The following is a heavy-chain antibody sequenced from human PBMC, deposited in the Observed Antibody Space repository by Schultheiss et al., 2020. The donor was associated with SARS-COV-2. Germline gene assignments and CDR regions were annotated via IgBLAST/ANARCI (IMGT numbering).Heavy chain of an antibody. V-gene: IGHV3-48*03. CDR3: AKGLGPDCSSGCYSRVLDY. Sequence: GGSLRLSCAASGFTFSSYEMNWVRQAPGKGLEWVSYISSSGSTIYYADSVKGRFTISRDNAKNSLYLQMNSLRAEDTAIYYCAKGLGPDCSSGCYSRVLDYWGQGTLVTVSS. CDR1: GFTFSSYE. CDR2: ISSSGSTI. J-gene: IGHJ4*02. D-gene: IGHD2-21*01.